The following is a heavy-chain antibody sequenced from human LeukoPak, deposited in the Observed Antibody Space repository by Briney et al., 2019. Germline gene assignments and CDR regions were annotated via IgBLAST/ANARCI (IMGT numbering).Heavy chain of an antibody. CDR3: AKGTLRYCSGTDCFDFDY. CDR1: GFTFSNYA. D-gene: IGHD2-2*01. J-gene: IGHJ4*02. Sequence: GGSLRLSCAASGFTFSNYAMSWVRQAPGKGLEWVSAINGGGGRTYYADSVKGRFTISRDNSKNTVYPQMNSLRAEDTAVYYCAKGTLRYCSGTDCFDFDYWGQGTLVTVSS. CDR2: INGGGGRT. V-gene: IGHV3-23*01.